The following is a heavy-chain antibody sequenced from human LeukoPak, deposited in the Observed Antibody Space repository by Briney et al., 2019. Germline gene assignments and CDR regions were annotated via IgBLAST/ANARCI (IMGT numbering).Heavy chain of an antibody. CDR3: AREYCSGGSCYYYFDY. V-gene: IGHV3-64*01. Sequence: GGSLRLSCAASGFTFSSYAMHWVRQAPGKGLEYVSAISSSGGSTYYANSVKGRFTISRDNSKNTLYLQMGSLRAEDMAVYYCAREYCSGGSCYYYFDYWGQGTLVTVSS. CDR1: GFTFSSYA. D-gene: IGHD2-15*01. CDR2: ISSSGGST. J-gene: IGHJ4*02.